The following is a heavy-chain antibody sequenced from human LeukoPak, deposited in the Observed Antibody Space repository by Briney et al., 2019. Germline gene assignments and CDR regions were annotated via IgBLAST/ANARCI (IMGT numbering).Heavy chain of an antibody. D-gene: IGHD2-21*02. CDR1: GGSISSYY. Sequence: SETLSLTRTVSGGSISSYYWSWIRQSAGKGLEWIGRIDTSGSTNYNPSLKSRVTMSVDTSKNQFSLKLSSVTAADTAVYYCALTYCGGDCYSRTHYYYYYYMDVWGKGTTVTVSS. CDR2: IDTSGST. J-gene: IGHJ6*03. CDR3: ALTYCGGDCYSRTHYYYYYYMDV. V-gene: IGHV4-4*07.